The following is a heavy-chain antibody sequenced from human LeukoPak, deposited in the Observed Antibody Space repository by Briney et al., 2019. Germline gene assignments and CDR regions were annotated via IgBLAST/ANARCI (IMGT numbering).Heavy chain of an antibody. CDR2: IYYSGST. CDR3: ARDFPLKGITMVRGGDY. V-gene: IGHV4-39*07. CDR1: GGSISSSSYY. J-gene: IGHJ4*02. Sequence: PSETLSLTCTVSGGSISSSSYYWGWIRQPPGKGLEWIGSIYYSGSTYYNPSLKSRVTISVDTSKNQFSLKLSSVTAADTAVYYCARDFPLKGITMVRGGDYWGQGTLVTVSS. D-gene: IGHD3-10*01.